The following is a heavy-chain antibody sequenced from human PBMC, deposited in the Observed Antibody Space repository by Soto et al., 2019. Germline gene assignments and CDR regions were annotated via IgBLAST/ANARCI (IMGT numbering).Heavy chain of an antibody. CDR3: ARGELGRGNWFDP. D-gene: IGHD3-10*01. V-gene: IGHV1-69*02. J-gene: IGHJ5*02. CDR2: IIPILGIA. Sequence: QVQLVQSGAEVKKPGSSVKVSCKASGGTFSSYTISWVRQAPGQGLEWMGRIIPILGIANYAQKFQGRVTITADKSTSTAYMELSSLSSEDTAVYYCARGELGRGNWFDPWGQGTLVTVSS. CDR1: GGTFSSYT.